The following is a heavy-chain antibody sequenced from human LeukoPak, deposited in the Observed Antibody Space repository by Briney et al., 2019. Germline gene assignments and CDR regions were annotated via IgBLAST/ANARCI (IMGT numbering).Heavy chain of an antibody. Sequence: GGSLRLSCAASGFTFSNYYMTWIRQAPGKGLEWLSCISSSGTTIYYADSVEGRFTISRDNPKNSLYLQMNSLRAEDTAVYYCARSDSELDHWGQGTLVTVSS. CDR2: ISSSGTTI. V-gene: IGHV3-11*01. J-gene: IGHJ5*02. D-gene: IGHD1-14*01. CDR3: ARSDSELDH. CDR1: GFTFSNYY.